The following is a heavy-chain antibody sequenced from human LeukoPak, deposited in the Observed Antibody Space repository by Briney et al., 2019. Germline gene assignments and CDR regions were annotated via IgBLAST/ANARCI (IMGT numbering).Heavy chain of an antibody. J-gene: IGHJ4*02. Sequence: GGSLRLSCAASGFTFSTSAMSWVRRAPGKGLEWVSAISGSGASTYYADSVKGRFTISRDNSKNTLYLQINSLRAEDTAVYHCAKGASGYVPGYWGQGTLVTVSS. CDR2: ISGSGAST. CDR3: AKGASGYVPGY. CDR1: GFTFSTSA. V-gene: IGHV3-23*01. D-gene: IGHD6-25*01.